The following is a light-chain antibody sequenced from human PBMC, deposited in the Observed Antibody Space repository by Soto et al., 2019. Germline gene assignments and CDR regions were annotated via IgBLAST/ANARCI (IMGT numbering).Light chain of an antibody. CDR2: DAS. J-gene: IGKJ5*01. Sequence: MEMSRAPSKRSSPVGDRVSITCRASQSISTWLAWYQQKPGEAPQLLIFDASNLESGVPSRFSGSGSGTEMTFACSSLKPDDLATQSWKEYEPLSGTFGPGTRLEIK. CDR3: KEYEPLSGT. V-gene: IGKV1-5*01. CDR1: QSISTW.